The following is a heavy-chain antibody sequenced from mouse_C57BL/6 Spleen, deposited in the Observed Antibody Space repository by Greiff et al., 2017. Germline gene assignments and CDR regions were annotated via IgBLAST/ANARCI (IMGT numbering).Heavy chain of an antibody. Sequence: EVKLQESGPELVKPGASVKISCKASGYSFTGYYMNWVKQSPEKSLEWIGEINPSTGGTTYNQKFKAKATLTVDKSSSTAYMQLKSLTSEDSAVYYCARSGIYDGYYLFAYWGQGTLVTVSA. J-gene: IGHJ3*01. V-gene: IGHV1-42*01. CDR1: GYSFTGYY. D-gene: IGHD2-3*01. CDR2: INPSTGGT. CDR3: ARSGIYDGYYLFAY.